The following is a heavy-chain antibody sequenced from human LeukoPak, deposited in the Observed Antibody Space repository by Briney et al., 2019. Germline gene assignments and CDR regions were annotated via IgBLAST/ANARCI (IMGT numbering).Heavy chain of an antibody. CDR1: GDSVSSNSAA. CDR2: TYYRSKWYN. V-gene: IGHV6-1*01. D-gene: IGHD6-25*01. Sequence: SQTLSLTCAISGDSVSSNSAAWNWIRQSPSRGLEWLGRTYYRSKWYNDYAVSVKSRITINPDTSKNQFSLQLSSVTAADTAVYYCARDWRPPIYMDVWGKGTTVTVSS. J-gene: IGHJ6*03. CDR3: ARDWRPPIYMDV.